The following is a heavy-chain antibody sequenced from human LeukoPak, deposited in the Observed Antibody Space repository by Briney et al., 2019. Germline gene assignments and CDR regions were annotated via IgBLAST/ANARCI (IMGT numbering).Heavy chain of an antibody. CDR2: IYYGGST. J-gene: IGHJ3*02. CDR1: GGSISRNSDY. CDR3: ARVELGISPHDAFDI. V-gene: IGHV4-39*07. D-gene: IGHD7-27*01. Sequence: PSETLSLTCTVSGGSISRNSDYWGWIRQPPGKGLEWMGSIYYGGSTQYNPSLKSRVTISVDTSKNQFSLKLSSVTAADTAVYYCARVELGISPHDAFDIWGQGTMVTVSS.